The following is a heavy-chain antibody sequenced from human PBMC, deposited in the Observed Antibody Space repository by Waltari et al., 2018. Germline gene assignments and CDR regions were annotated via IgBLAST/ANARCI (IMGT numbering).Heavy chain of an antibody. CDR1: GYTFTDFY. D-gene: IGHD2-2*01. V-gene: IGHV1-46*04. J-gene: IGHJ4*02. CDR3: ARAGSTLIWGVAE. CDR2: VSPNGGST. Sequence: QVQLVQSGAEVKKPGASVKVSCKASGYTFTDFYMHWVRQAPGQGLEWMGIVSPNGGSTTYAQTLQDEVTMTRDTSTSAVYMELSSLRSEDTAVYYCARAGSTLIWGVAEWGQGTLVTVSS.